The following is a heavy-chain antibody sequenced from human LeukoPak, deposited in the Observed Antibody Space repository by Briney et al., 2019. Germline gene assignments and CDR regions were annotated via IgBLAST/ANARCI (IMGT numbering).Heavy chain of an antibody. CDR3: ASQYDFWSGLNWFDP. J-gene: IGHJ5*02. D-gene: IGHD3-3*01. Sequence: SETLSLTCTVSGGSISSYYWGWIRQPPGKGLEWIGSIYYSGSTYYNPSLKSRVTISVDTSKNQFSLKLSSVTAADTAVYYCASQYDFWSGLNWFDPWGQGTLVTVSS. V-gene: IGHV4-39*07. CDR1: GGSISSYY. CDR2: IYYSGST.